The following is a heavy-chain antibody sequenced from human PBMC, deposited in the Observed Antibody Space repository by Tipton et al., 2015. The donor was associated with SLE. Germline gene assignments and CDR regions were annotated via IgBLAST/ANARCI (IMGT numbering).Heavy chain of an antibody. D-gene: IGHD3-10*01. J-gene: IGHJ3*02. CDR2: ITHRGTT. V-gene: IGHV4-34*01. Sequence: LSLTCSVYGTSFNDYSWTWIRQSPGKGLEWIGDITHRGTTNYNPSLKSRVTISLDKSRRHLSLKLNSVTVADTAVYYCARGLFLWFGTHIAFDIWGQGSRVSISS. CDR1: GTSFNDYS. CDR3: ARGLFLWFGTHIAFDI.